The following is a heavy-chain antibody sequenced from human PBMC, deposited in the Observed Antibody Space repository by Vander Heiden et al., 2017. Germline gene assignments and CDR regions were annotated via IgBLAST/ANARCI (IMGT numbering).Heavy chain of an antibody. V-gene: IGHV3-30-3*01. J-gene: IGHJ4*02. Sequence: QVHMLASGAGLVPPGTSLRLTCAASAFPFGSSAMPWFRQAPGKELEWVAVISYDGSNKYYAASVKGRFTISRDNSKNTLYLQMNSLRAEDTAVYYCARDTAQQQLIPRPNYFDYWGQGTRVTVSS. CDR3: ARDTAQQQLIPRPNYFDY. D-gene: IGHD6-13*01. CDR2: ISYDGSNK. CDR1: AFPFGSSA.